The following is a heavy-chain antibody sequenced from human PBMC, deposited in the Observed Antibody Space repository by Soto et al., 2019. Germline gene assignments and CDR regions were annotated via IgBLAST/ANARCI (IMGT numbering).Heavy chain of an antibody. V-gene: IGHV1-69*15. CDR3: ARDTAMATAFSFDS. CDR1: GGSFTSNA. Sequence: QVQLVQSGAEVKKPGSSVKVSCKASGGSFTSNAFSGVRQAPGQGLEWMGIFVPIFATANYAQKFQGRVSITADESTSTAYMDLSSLRSEDTAVYYCARDTAMATAFSFDSWGQGTLVTVSS. CDR2: FVPIFATA. J-gene: IGHJ4*02. D-gene: IGHD5-18*01.